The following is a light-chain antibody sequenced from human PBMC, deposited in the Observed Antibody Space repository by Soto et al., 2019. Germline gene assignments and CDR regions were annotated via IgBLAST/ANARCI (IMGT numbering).Light chain of an antibody. CDR3: QKYDTAPLT. CDR1: RDISNY. CDR2: GAS. Sequence: DIQVTQSPSSLSASLGDRVSITCRASRDISNYLAWYQQKPGQVPRLLISGASTLHSGVPSRFSGSGSGTDFTLTITSXQPEDIATYFCQKYDTAPLTFGGGTKVDIK. J-gene: IGKJ4*01. V-gene: IGKV1-27*01.